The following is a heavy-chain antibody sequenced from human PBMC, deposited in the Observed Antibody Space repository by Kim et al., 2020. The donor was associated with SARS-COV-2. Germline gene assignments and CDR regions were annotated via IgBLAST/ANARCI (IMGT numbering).Heavy chain of an antibody. Sequence: GGSLRLSCAASGFTFSSYAMHWVRQAPGKGLEWVAVISYDGSNKYYADSVKGRFTISRDNSKNTLYLQMNSLRAEDTAVYYCARFWRVAATFDYWGQGT. J-gene: IGHJ4*02. V-gene: IGHV3-30*04. CDR3: ARFWRVAATFDY. CDR1: GFTFSSYA. D-gene: IGHD2-15*01. CDR2: ISYDGSNK.